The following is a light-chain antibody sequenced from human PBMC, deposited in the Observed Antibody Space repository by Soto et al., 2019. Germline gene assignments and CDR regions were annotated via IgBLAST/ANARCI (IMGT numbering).Light chain of an antibody. Sequence: EIGLTQSPGTLSLSPGGRATLSCRASQNIDNFLAWYQQKPGQAPRLLMFRASIRAAGFPARFSGSGSGTEFNITISSLQSDDSAVYYCQQYNNWPRATFGGGTRLEIK. V-gene: IGKV3-15*01. CDR3: QQYNNWPRAT. CDR1: QNIDNF. J-gene: IGKJ5*01. CDR2: RAS.